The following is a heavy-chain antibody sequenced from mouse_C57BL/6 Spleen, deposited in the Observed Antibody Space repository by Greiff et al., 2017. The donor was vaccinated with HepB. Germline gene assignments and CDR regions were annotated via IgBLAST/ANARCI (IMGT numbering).Heavy chain of an antibody. CDR1: GYAFSSYW. D-gene: IGHD1-1*01. CDR3: ARKHLLLGYFDY. J-gene: IGHJ2*01. V-gene: IGHV1-80*01. Sequence: VKLQQSGAELVKPGASVKISCKASGYAFSSYWMNWVKQRPGKGLEWIGQIYPGDGDTYYNGKFKGKATLTADKSSSTAYMQLSSLTSEDSAVYVFARKHLLLGYFDYWGQGTTLTVSS. CDR2: IYPGDGDT.